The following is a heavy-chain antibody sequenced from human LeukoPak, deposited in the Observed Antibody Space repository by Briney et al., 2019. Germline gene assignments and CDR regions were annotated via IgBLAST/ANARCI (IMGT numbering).Heavy chain of an antibody. V-gene: IGHV1-2*02. J-gene: IGHJ6*03. CDR3: ARGYSSSWYVDYHYYMDV. Sequence: ASVKVSCKASGYTFTGYYMHWVRQAPGQGLEWMGWINPNSGGTNYAQKFQGRVTMTRDTSISTAYMELSRLRSDDTAVYYCARGYSSSWYVDYHYYMDVWGKGTTVTISS. CDR2: INPNSGGT. CDR1: GYTFTGYY. D-gene: IGHD6-13*01.